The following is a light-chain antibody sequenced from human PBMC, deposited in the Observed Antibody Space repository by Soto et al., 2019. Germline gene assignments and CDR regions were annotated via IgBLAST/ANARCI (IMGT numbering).Light chain of an antibody. CDR2: DAS. Sequence: ILMTQSPATLSVSPRERATLSCRASQSVSNNLAWYQQKPGQAPRLLIYDASTRATGIPARFSGSGSGTEFTLTISGLQSEDFAVYYCQQYNNWPPWTFGQGTKVEIK. V-gene: IGKV3-15*01. CDR3: QQYNNWPPWT. CDR1: QSVSNN. J-gene: IGKJ1*01.